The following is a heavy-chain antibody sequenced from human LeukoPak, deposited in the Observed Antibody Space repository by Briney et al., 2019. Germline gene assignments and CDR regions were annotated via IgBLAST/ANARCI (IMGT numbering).Heavy chain of an antibody. Sequence: PSETLSLTCTVSGGSISSGSYYWSWIRQPAGKGLEWIGRIYTSGSTNYNPSLKSRVTISVDTSKNQFSLKLSSVTAADTAVYYCARSGRTTMIFDYWGQGTLVTVSS. CDR3: ARSGRTTMIFDY. J-gene: IGHJ4*02. V-gene: IGHV4-61*02. D-gene: IGHD3-22*01. CDR2: IYTSGST. CDR1: GGSISSGSYY.